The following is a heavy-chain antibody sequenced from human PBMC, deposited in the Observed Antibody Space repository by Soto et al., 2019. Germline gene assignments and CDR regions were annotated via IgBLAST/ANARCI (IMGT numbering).Heavy chain of an antibody. D-gene: IGHD2-21*01. CDR2: IYYSGRT. Sequence: QVQLQESGPGLLKPSETLSLTCTISGGSVSSYYWSWIRQPPGKGLEWIGYIYYSGRTNYNPSLNSRLTIPVDAYTNQHSLKLSAVTAADTAVYYCQARPSVVGLIDYWGQGTLVNVSS. CDR3: QARPSVVGLIDY. V-gene: IGHV4-59*02. J-gene: IGHJ4*02. CDR1: GGSVSSYY.